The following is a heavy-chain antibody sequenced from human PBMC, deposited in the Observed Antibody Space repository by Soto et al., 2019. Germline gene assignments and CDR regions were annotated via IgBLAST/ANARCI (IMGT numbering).Heavy chain of an antibody. CDR1: GYTFTANY. CDR3: ARVHPGIIVTNPLDY. CDR2: INPNGGGT. V-gene: IGHV1-2*02. Sequence: GASVKVSCNASGYTFTANYMHWVRQAPGQGLEWMGWINPNGGGTNYAQSFQGRVTMTRDTSISTAYMELSSLRSDDTAAYYCARVHPGIIVTNPLDYWGQGALVTVSS. D-gene: IGHD3-9*01. J-gene: IGHJ4*02.